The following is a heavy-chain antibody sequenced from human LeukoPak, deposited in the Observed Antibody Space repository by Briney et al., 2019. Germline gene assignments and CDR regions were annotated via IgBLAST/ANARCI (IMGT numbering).Heavy chain of an antibody. V-gene: IGHV3-23*01. CDR2: ISGSGGST. Sequence: GASLRLSCAASGFTFSSYAMRWVRQAPGKGLEWVSSISGSGGSTYYADSVKGRFTISRDNSKNTLYLQMNSLRAEDTAVYYCAIRRGYSYGEFDYWGQGTLVTVSS. J-gene: IGHJ4*02. CDR3: AIRRGYSYGEFDY. CDR1: GFTFSSYA. D-gene: IGHD5-18*01.